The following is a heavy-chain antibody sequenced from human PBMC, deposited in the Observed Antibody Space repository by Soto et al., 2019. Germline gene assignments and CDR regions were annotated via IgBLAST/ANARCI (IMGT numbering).Heavy chain of an antibody. Sequence: QVQVVQSGVEVRRPGSSVKVSCKASGDTFKNCVISWVRQAPGQGLEWMGGIIPLFGTTDFAQRFQGRLTITTDESSTTAYMELNRLRSEDPATYYCAAELGFGKLSVVWGQGTTVIVSS. V-gene: IGHV1-69*01. CDR1: GDTFKNCV. CDR2: IIPLFGTT. D-gene: IGHD3-10*01. CDR3: AAELGFGKLSVV. J-gene: IGHJ6*02.